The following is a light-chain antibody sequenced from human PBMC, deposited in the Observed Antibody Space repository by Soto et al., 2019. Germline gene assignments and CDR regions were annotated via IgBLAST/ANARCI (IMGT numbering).Light chain of an antibody. CDR3: QQYYSYPHT. CDR1: QGISSY. J-gene: IGKJ2*01. Sequence: AIRMTQSPSSFSASTGDRVTITCLASQGISSYLAWYQQKPEKAPKLLIYAASTLQSGVPSRFSGSGSGTDFTLTISCLQSEDFATYYCQQYYSYPHTCGQGTKLEIK. CDR2: AAS. V-gene: IGKV1-8*01.